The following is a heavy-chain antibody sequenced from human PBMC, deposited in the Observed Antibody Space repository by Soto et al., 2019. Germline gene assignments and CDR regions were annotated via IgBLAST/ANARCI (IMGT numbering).Heavy chain of an antibody. CDR3: ARSRHGSGSYTHFYYGLDV. CDR2: ISFDGSTE. V-gene: IGHV3-30-3*01. CDR1: GFTFISYA. D-gene: IGHD3-10*01. Sequence: QVQLVESGGGVVQPGRSLRLSCAASGFTFISYAMHLVRQAPGKGLEWVAVISFDGSTEYYADSVKGRFTISRDNSNNTVYLQMNSLRSEDTAVYYCARSRHGSGSYTHFYYGLDVWGQGTTVTVSS. J-gene: IGHJ6*02.